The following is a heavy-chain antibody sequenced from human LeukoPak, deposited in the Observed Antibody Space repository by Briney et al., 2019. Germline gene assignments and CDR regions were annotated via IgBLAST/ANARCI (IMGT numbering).Heavy chain of an antibody. V-gene: IGHV3-53*01. CDR1: GFAVSSNY. CDR2: IYSGGNT. CDR3: ARADYYDSSGYNDY. Sequence: GGSLRLSCAASGFAVSSNYMSWVRQAPGKGLEWVSVIYSGGNTFYAASVKGRFTVSRDNSKNTLYLQMTSLRAEDTAVYYCARADYYDSSGYNDYWGQGTLVTVSS. J-gene: IGHJ4*02. D-gene: IGHD3-22*01.